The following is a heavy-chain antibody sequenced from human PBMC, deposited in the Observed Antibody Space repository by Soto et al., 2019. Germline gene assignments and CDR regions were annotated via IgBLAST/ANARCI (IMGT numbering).Heavy chain of an antibody. CDR1: GFSLTTSGVG. D-gene: IGHD3-3*01. CDR2: MYWDDDK. CDR3: AHRVLRTVFGLVTTTAIYFDF. J-gene: IGHJ4*02. Sequence: QITLNASGPTVVRPTQSLTLTCRFAGFSLTTSGVGVGWVRQSPGKAPEWLALMYWDDDKRYSESLKSRLTITKDTSKNQVVLTVANLDPTDTATYYCAHRVLRTVFGLVTTTAIYFDFWGQGTPVAVSS. V-gene: IGHV2-5*02.